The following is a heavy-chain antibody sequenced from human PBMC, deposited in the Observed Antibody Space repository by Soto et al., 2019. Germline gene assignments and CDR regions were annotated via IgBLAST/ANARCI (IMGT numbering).Heavy chain of an antibody. CDR2: ISSSSSYI. CDR3: ARDPIGRSMPDY. V-gene: IGHV3-21*01. Sequence: PGGSLRLSCAASGFTFSSYAMSWVRQAPGKGLEWVSSISSSSSYIYYADSVKGRFTISRDNAKNSLYLQMNSLRAEDTAVYYCARDPIGRSMPDYWGQGTLVTVSS. D-gene: IGHD2-2*01. J-gene: IGHJ4*02. CDR1: GFTFSSYA.